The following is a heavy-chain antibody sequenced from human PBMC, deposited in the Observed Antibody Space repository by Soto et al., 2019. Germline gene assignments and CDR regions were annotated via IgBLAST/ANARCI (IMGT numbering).Heavy chain of an antibody. CDR1: GYTFTSYY. V-gene: IGHV1-46*01. Sequence: ASLKVACKASGYTFTSYYMHWVRQAPGQGLEWMGIINPSGGSTSYAQKFQGRVTMTRDTSTSTVYMELSSLRSEDTAVYYCASSSSGRNYYYYYGMDVWGQGTTVTVS. D-gene: IGHD6-19*01. CDR3: ASSSSGRNYYYYYGMDV. CDR2: INPSGGST. J-gene: IGHJ6*02.